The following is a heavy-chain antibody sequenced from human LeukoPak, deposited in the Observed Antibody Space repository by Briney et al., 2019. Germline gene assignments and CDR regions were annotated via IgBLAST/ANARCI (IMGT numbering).Heavy chain of an antibody. CDR2: IYTSGST. J-gene: IGHJ6*03. Sequence: ASETLSLTCTVSGGSISSYYWSWIRQPAGKGLEWIGRIYTSGSTNYNPSLKSRVTMSVDTPKNQFSLKLSSVTAADTAVYYCARQAAAGYYYYYMDVWGKGTTVTVSS. CDR3: ARQAAAGYYYYYMDV. D-gene: IGHD6-13*01. V-gene: IGHV4-4*07. CDR1: GGSISSYY.